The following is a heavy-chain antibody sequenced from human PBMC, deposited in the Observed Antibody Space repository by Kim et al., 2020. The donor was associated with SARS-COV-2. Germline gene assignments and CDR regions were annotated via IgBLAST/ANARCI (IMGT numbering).Heavy chain of an antibody. J-gene: IGHJ5*02. CDR3: AKGLRFLEWTRFDP. D-gene: IGHD3-3*01. V-gene: IGHV3-9*01. Sequence: ADSVKGRFTISRDNAKNSLYLQMNSLRAEDTALYYCAKGLRFLEWTRFDPWGQGTLVTVSS.